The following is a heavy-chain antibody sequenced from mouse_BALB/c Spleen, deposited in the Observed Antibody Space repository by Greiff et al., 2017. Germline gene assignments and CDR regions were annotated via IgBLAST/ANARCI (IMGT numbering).Heavy chain of an antibody. CDR2: ISSGGSYT. Sequence: EVHLVESGGDLVKPGGSLKLSCAASGFTFSSYGMSWVRQTPDKRLEWVATISSGGSYTYYPDSVKGRFTISRDNAKNTLYLQMSSLKSEDTAMYYCARQGVYAMDYWGQGTSVTVSS. CDR3: ARQGVYAMDY. J-gene: IGHJ4*01. CDR1: GFTFSSYG. V-gene: IGHV5-6*01.